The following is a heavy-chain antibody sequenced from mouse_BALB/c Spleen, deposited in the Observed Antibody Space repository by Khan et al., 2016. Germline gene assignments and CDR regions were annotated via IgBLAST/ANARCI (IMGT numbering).Heavy chain of an antibody. D-gene: IGHD1-1*01. CDR1: GYSITSDYA. CDR2: ITYSGST. V-gene: IGHV3-2*02. CDR3: AKKARGGSID. Sequence: VQLQQSGPGLVKPSQSLSLTCTVTGYSITSDYAWNWIRQSPGNKLEWMGYITYSGSTSYKPSFKSRISITRDTSKNQFFLQMNSVTTEDTATYYCAKKARGGSIDGGQGTTLTVSS. J-gene: IGHJ2*01.